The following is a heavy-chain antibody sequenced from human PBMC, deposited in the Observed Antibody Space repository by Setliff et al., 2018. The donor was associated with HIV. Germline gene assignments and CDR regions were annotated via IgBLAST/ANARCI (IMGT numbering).Heavy chain of an antibody. D-gene: IGHD2-15*01. CDR3: ARVYCSGGSCYSYYYYYYMDV. J-gene: IGHJ6*03. V-gene: IGHV3-74*01. CDR1: GFTFSTNA. Sequence: GGSLRLSCAASGFTFSTNAMNWVRQAPGKGLVWVSRINSDGSSTSYADSVKGRFTISRDNAKNTLYLQMNSLRAEDTAVYYCARVYCSGGSCYSYYYYYYMDVWGKGTTVTVS. CDR2: INSDGSST.